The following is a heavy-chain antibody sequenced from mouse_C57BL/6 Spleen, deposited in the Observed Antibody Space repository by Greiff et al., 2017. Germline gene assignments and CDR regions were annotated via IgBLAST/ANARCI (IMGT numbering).Heavy chain of an antibody. CDR1: GYTFTSYW. V-gene: IGHV1-55*01. Sequence: QVQLQQPGAELVKPGASVKMSCKASGYTFTSYWITWVKQRPGQGLEWIGDIYPGSGSTNYNEQFKSKATLTVDTSSSTAYMQRSSLTSVDSGVYYCARGGNYDGGGWFAYWGQGTLVTVSA. CDR2: IYPGSGST. D-gene: IGHD2-4*01. J-gene: IGHJ3*01. CDR3: ARGGNYDGGGWFAY.